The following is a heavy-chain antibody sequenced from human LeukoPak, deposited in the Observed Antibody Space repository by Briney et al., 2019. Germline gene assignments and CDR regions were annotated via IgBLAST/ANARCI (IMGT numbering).Heavy chain of an antibody. J-gene: IGHJ3*02. CDR2: IYYSGST. Sequence: SQTLSLTCTVSGGSISSGDYYWSWIRQPPGKGLEWIGYIYYSGSTYYNPSLKSRVTISVDTSKNQLSLKLSSVTAADTAVYYCARGEYSYGIDAFDIWGQGTMVTVSS. CDR1: GGSISSGDYY. D-gene: IGHD5-18*01. V-gene: IGHV4-30-4*01. CDR3: ARGEYSYGIDAFDI.